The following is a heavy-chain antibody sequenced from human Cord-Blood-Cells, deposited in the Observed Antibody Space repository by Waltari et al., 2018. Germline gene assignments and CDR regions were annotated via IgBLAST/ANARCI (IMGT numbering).Heavy chain of an antibody. J-gene: IGHJ3*02. V-gene: IGHV4-39*01. D-gene: IGHD1-26*01. CDR3: ARHIAGWDDAFDI. Sequence: QLQLQESGQGLVKPSETLSLTCTVSGGSISSSRYYWGWIRQPPGKGLEWIGSIYYSGSTYYNPSLKSRVTISVDTSKNQFSLKLSSVTAADTAVYYCARHIAGWDDAFDIWGQGTMVTDSS. CDR2: IYYSGST. CDR1: GGSISSSRYY.